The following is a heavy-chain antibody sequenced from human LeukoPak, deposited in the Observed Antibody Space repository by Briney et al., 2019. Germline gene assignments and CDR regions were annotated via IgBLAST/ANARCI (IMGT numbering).Heavy chain of an antibody. CDR3: ARAWASDYFDA. CDR1: GGSINDYY. CDR2: VYYSGTT. D-gene: IGHD6-19*01. J-gene: IGHJ4*02. Sequence: SETLSLTCTVSGGSINDYYWTWIRQPPGKGLEWIANVYYSGTTNYNPSLKSRVTMSVDTSKNKFSLKLSSVTAADTAVYYCARAWASDYFDAWGQGTQVTVDS. V-gene: IGHV4-59*01.